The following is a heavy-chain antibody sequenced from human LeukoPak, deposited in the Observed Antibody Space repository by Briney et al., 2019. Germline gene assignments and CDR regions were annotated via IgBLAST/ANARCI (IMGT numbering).Heavy chain of an antibody. D-gene: IGHD3-10*01. CDR3: ARGYYYGSGSFSYFDY. V-gene: IGHV3-7*01. J-gene: IGHJ4*02. CDR2: INQDGSEQ. CDR1: GFTFSSYW. Sequence: PGGSLRLSCAASGFTFSSYWMSWVRQAPGKGLEWVANINQDGSEQYYVDSVKGRFTISRDNTKNSLYLQMNSLRAEDTAVYYCARGYYYGSGSFSYFDYWGQGTLVTVSS.